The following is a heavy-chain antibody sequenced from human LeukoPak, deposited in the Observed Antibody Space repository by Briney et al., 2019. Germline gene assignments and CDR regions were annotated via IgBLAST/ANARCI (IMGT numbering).Heavy chain of an antibody. CDR1: GVSISSGSYY. CDR2: IYTSGSI. J-gene: IGHJ4*02. CDR3: ASAPRSGSSAFFDY. V-gene: IGHV4-61*02. D-gene: IGHD1-26*01. Sequence: SQTLSLTCTVSGVSISSGSYYWSWIRQPAGKGLEWIGRIYTSGSINYDPSLKSRVTISVDTSTNQFSLKLNSVTAADTAVYYCASAPRSGSSAFFDYWGQGTLVTVSS.